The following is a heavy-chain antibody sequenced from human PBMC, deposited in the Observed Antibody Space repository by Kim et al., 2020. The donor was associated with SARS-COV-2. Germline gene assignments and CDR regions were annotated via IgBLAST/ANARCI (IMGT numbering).Heavy chain of an antibody. CDR3: AKDRSGAYSNYYYYYGMDV. Sequence: GRFTISRDNSKNTLYLQMNSLRAEDTAVYYCAKDRSGAYSNYYYYYGMDVWGQGTTVTVSS. J-gene: IGHJ6*02. D-gene: IGHD4-4*01. V-gene: IGHV3-30*02.